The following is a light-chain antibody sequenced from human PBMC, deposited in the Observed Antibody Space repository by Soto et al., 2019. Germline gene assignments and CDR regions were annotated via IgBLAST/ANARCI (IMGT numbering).Light chain of an antibody. CDR2: DVT. J-gene: IGLJ3*02. CDR3: SSYTISRIRV. Sequence: QSVLTQPASVSGSPGQSITISCTGSSSDIGAYNYVSWYQQHPGKAPKLMIYDVTNRPSGVSYRFSGSKSGSTASLTISGLQAEDEADYSCSSYTISRIRVFGGGTKLTVL. V-gene: IGLV2-14*01. CDR1: SSDIGAYNY.